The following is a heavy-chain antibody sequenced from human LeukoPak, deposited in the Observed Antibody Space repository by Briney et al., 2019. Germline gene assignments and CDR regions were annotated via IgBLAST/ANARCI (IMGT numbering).Heavy chain of an antibody. J-gene: IGHJ4*02. Sequence: PGGSLRLSCAASGFTFSSYSMNWVRPAPGKGLEWVSFISYSLSSIYYADSVKGRFTISRDNAKNSLYLQMNSLRAEDTAVYYCASYVAYCGGDCSDYWGQGTLVTVSS. CDR2: ISYSLSSI. V-gene: IGHV3-48*04. CDR1: GFTFSSYS. CDR3: ASYVAYCGGDCSDY. D-gene: IGHD2-21*01.